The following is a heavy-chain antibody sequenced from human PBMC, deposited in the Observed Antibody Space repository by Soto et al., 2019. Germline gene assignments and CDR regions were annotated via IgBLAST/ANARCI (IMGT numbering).Heavy chain of an antibody. V-gene: IGHV1-18*01. CDR2: ISAHNGNT. CDR3: ARGRYGDY. J-gene: IGHJ4*02. D-gene: IGHD1-1*01. CDR1: GYDFTTYG. Sequence: QVQLVQSGAEVKKSGASVKVSCKGSGYDFTTYGITWVRQAPGQGLEWMAWISAHNGNTDYAQKLQGRVTVTRDTSTSTAYMELRSLRSDATAVYYCARGRYGDYWGQGALVTVSS.